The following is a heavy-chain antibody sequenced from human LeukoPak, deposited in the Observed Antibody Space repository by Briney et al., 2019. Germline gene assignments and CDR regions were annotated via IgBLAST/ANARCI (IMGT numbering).Heavy chain of an antibody. CDR3: ARRCSSTSCPYWYFDL. Sequence: GGSLRLSCAASGFTFSDYYMSWIRQAPGKGLEWVSYISSSSSYTNYADSVKGRFTTSRDNAKNSLYLQMNSLRAEDTAVYYCARRCSSTSCPYWYFDLWGRGTLVTVSS. V-gene: IGHV3-11*06. D-gene: IGHD2-2*01. CDR1: GFTFSDYY. CDR2: ISSSSSYT. J-gene: IGHJ2*01.